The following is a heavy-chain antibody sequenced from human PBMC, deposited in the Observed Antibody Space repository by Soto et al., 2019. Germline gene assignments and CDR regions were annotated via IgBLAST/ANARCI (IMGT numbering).Heavy chain of an antibody. J-gene: IGHJ4*02. V-gene: IGHV4-59*01. Sequence: QVQLQESGPGLVKPSETLSLTCTVSGGSISSYYWSWIRQPPGKGLEWIGYIYYSGSTNYNPSLKSRVTISVDTAKSQFSLKLSSVTAADTAVYYCAREGEQLVLDYWGQGTLVTVSS. CDR1: GGSISSYY. CDR3: AREGEQLVLDY. CDR2: IYYSGST. D-gene: IGHD6-13*01.